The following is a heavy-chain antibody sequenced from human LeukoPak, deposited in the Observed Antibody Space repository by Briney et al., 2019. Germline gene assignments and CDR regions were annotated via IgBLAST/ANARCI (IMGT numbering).Heavy chain of an antibody. CDR2: IYYSGST. D-gene: IGHD5-12*01. J-gene: IGHJ5*02. V-gene: IGHV4-59*12. CDR1: GGSISTYY. Sequence: SETLSLTCSVSGGSISTYYWSWIRQPPGKGLEWIGYIYYSGSTSYNPSLKSRVTISVDTSKNQFSLDLSSVTAADTAVYYCAREEYSGYGFDPWGQGTLVTVSS. CDR3: AREEYSGYGFDP.